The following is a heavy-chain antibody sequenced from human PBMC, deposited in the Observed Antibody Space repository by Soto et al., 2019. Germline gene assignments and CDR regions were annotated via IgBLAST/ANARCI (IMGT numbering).Heavy chain of an antibody. CDR2: ISISGGNT. Sequence: EVQLLESGGGLVQPGGSLRLSCAASEFTFFPYAMNWVRQAPGEGLGWVSAISISGGNTYYGDSVKGRFTISRDNSQNTLYLRMNSLRAEDAAVYFCAKDHDFWRGYLTISFDYWGLGTRVTVSS. CDR1: EFTFFPYA. V-gene: IGHV3-23*01. D-gene: IGHD3-3*01. J-gene: IGHJ4*02. CDR3: AKDHDFWRGYLTISFDY.